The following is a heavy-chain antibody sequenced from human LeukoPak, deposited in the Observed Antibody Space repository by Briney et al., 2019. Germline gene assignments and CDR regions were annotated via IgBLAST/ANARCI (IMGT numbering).Heavy chain of an antibody. Sequence: GASVKVPCKASGYTLTAYFIYWVLQAPGQGLEWMGRINPNSGGTDYAQNFQGRVTMTRDTSISTAYMELSRLRSDDTAVYYCARGYCSGGTCYLVENWLDPWGQGTLVTVSS. CDR1: GYTLTAYF. J-gene: IGHJ5*02. V-gene: IGHV1-2*06. D-gene: IGHD2-15*01. CDR2: INPNSGGT. CDR3: ARGYCSGGTCYLVENWLDP.